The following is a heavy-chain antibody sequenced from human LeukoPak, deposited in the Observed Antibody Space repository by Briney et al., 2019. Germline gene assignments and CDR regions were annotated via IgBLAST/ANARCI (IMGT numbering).Heavy chain of an antibody. J-gene: IGHJ4*02. Sequence: GGSLRLSCAASGFTFSSFVMHWVRQAPGKGLEWVAVIWYDGSNKYYADSVKGRFTISRDDSKDTLYLQMNSLRAEDTAVYYCARSSRDGYNLVDYWGQGTLVTVSS. V-gene: IGHV3-33*01. CDR2: IWYDGSNK. CDR1: GFTFSSFV. D-gene: IGHD5-24*01. CDR3: ARSSRDGYNLVDY.